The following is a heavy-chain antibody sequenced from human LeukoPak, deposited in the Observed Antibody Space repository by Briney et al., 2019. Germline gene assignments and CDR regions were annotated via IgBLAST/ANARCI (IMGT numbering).Heavy chain of an antibody. V-gene: IGHV1-46*01. J-gene: IGHJ5*02. CDR1: GYTFTSYY. CDR2: INPRDGST. CDR3: ARDRGIAEADSFDP. D-gene: IGHD6-13*01. Sequence: ASVKVSFKASGYTFTSYYIHWVRQAPGQGLEWMGIINPRDGSTSYAQKYQGRVTMTSDTSTSTAYMELGSLRSDDTAVYYCARDRGIAEADSFDPWGQGTLVTVSS.